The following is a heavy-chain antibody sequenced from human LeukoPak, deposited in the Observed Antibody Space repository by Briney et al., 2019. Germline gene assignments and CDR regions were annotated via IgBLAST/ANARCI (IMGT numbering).Heavy chain of an antibody. D-gene: IGHD3-10*01. J-gene: IGHJ4*02. Sequence: GGSLRLSCAASGFTFSSYWMHWVRQARGKGLVWVSRISTDGFSTIYADSVKGRFTISRDNAKNTLYLQMNSLRAEDTAVYYCAKDQDMVRGVIITGGSDYWGQGTLVTVSS. CDR2: ISTDGFST. CDR1: GFTFSSYW. V-gene: IGHV3-74*01. CDR3: AKDQDMVRGVIITGGSDY.